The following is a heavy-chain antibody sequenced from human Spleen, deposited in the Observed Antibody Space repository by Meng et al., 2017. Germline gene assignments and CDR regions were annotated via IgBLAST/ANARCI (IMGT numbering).Heavy chain of an antibody. CDR2: IDHSGST. J-gene: IGHJ6*02. V-gene: IGHV4-34*01. CDR1: GGSFSVDY. CDR3: ARGGSLLYGMDV. Sequence: SQTLSLTCAVYGGSFSVDYWSWIRQTPGRGLEWIGEIDHSGSTTYNPSLKSRVTRSVDTSKNQFSLKLYSVTAADTAVYYCARGGSLLYGMDVWGQGTTVTVSS. D-gene: IGHD1-26*01.